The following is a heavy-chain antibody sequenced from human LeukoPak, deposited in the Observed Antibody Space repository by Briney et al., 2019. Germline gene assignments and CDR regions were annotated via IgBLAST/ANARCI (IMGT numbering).Heavy chain of an antibody. V-gene: IGHV5-51*01. CDR2: IYPGDSDT. D-gene: IGHD2-21*02. CDR1: GYSFTNYW. Sequence: GESLKISCKGSGYSFTNYWIGWVRQMPGKGLEWMGIIYPGDSDTRYSPSFQGQVTISADKSISTAYLQWSSLKASDTAMYYCARQAPYCGGDCYCGLNNWFDPWGQGTLVTVSS. J-gene: IGHJ5*02. CDR3: ARQAPYCGGDCYCGLNNWFDP.